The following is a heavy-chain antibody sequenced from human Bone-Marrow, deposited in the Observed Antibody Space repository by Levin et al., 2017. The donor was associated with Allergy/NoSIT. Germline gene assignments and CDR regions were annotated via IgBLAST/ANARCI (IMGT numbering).Heavy chain of an antibody. CDR2: ISAYNVTP. Sequence: VASVKVSCKASGYSLGSYAMTWVRQAPGQGLEWMGWISAYNVTPKYAQKFQGRVTMTTDTSTGTAYMELRSLRSDDTAVYYRARDRGDSYDFYSGYHWFDPWGQGILVTVSS. D-gene: IGHD3-3*01. J-gene: IGHJ5*02. CDR1: GYSLGSYA. CDR3: ARDRGDSYDFYSGYHWFDP. V-gene: IGHV1-18*01.